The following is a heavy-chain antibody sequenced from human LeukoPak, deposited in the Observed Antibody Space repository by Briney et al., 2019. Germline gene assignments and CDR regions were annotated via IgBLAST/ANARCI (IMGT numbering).Heavy chain of an antibody. V-gene: IGHV3-30*02. CDR1: GFTFRSYG. CDR2: IRYDGSNK. D-gene: IGHD6-13*01. CDR3: AKAISRSTGSSWYSGYYYYMDV. Sequence: GGSLRLSCAASGFTFRSYGMHWVRQAPGKGLEWVAFIRYDGSNKYYADSVKGRFTISRDNSKNTLYLQMNSLRAEDTAVYYCAKAISRSTGSSWYSGYYYYMDVWGKGTTVTISS. J-gene: IGHJ6*03.